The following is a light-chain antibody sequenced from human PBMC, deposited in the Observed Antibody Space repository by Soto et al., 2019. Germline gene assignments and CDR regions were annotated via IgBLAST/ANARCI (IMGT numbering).Light chain of an antibody. J-gene: IGKJ3*01. CDR1: QSVTNNF. CDR3: QQYGTPLFT. CDR2: GAS. V-gene: IGKV3-20*01. Sequence: IVLTQSPGTLSLSPEERATLSCGASQSVTNNFLAWYQQKPGQAPRLLIYGASSRATCVPDRFSGSGSETDFTLTISRLEPGDFAVYYCQQYGTPLFTFGPGTKVEIK.